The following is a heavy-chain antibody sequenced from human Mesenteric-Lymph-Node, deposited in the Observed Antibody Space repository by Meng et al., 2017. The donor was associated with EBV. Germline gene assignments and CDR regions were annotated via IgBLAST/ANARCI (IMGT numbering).Heavy chain of an antibody. V-gene: IGHV1-3*01. Sequence: QVQLVQSGAEVKKPGASWKVSCKASGYTFTSYAMHWVRQAPGQRLEWMGWINAGNGNTKYSQKFQGRVTITRDTSASTAYMELSSLRSEDTAVYYCARVRGIAVVPPDYWGQGTLVTVSS. CDR3: ARVRGIAVVPPDY. J-gene: IGHJ4*02. CDR2: INAGNGNT. D-gene: IGHD6-19*01. CDR1: GYTFTSYA.